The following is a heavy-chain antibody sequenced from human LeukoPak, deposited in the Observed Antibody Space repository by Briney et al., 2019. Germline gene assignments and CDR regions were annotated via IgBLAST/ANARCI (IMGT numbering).Heavy chain of an antibody. CDR1: GGSISSGDYY. D-gene: IGHD1-26*01. CDR3: ARDKGIVGATNEPDAFDV. J-gene: IGHJ3*01. V-gene: IGHV4-61*02. CDR2: FYASGSI. Sequence: SQTLSLTCTVSGGSISSGDYYWNWIRQPAGKGLEWIGRFYASGSISYNPSLKSRVTISVDTSENHFSLKLSSVTAADTAVYYCARDKGIVGATNEPDAFDVWGQGTMVTVSS.